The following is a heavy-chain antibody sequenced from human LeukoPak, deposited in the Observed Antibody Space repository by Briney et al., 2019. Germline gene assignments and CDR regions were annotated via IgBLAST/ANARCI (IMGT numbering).Heavy chain of an antibody. CDR1: GFTFSNYW. Sequence: GGSLTLSCTASGFTFSNYWMMWVRQAPGKGLEWVANINEDGSEKYYADSVEGRFTISRDNAKNSLDLQMNSLRADDTAIYYCARSKIDYWGQGTLVTVSS. V-gene: IGHV3-7*01. CDR3: ARSKIDY. J-gene: IGHJ4*02. CDR2: INEDGSEK. D-gene: IGHD4-11*01.